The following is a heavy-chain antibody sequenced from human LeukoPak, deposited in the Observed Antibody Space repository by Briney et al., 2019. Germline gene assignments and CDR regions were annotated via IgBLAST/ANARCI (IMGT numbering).Heavy chain of an antibody. CDR3: ARDSRQWLVRDWYFDL. V-gene: IGHV4-38-2*02. D-gene: IGHD6-19*01. CDR1: GYSISSGYY. J-gene: IGHJ2*01. CDR2: SGST. Sequence: SETLSLTCTVSGYSISSGYYWGWIRQPPGKGLEWIGSGSTYYNPSLKSRVTISVDTSKNQFSLKLSSVTAADTAVYYCARDSRQWLVRDWYFDLWGRGTLVTVSS.